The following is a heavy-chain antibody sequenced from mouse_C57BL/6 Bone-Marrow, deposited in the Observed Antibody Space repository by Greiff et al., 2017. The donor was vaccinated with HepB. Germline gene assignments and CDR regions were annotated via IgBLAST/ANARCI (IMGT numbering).Heavy chain of an antibody. Sequence: EVKLEESGPGLVKPSQSLSLTCSVTGYSITSGYYWTWIRQFPGNKLEWMGYISYDGSNNYNPSLKNRISITRDTSKNQFFLKLNSVTTEDTATYYCARRGNYGVFYAMDYWGQGTSVTVSS. CDR1: GYSITSGYY. V-gene: IGHV3-6*01. J-gene: IGHJ4*01. CDR2: ISYDGSN. D-gene: IGHD2-1*01. CDR3: ARRGNYGVFYAMDY.